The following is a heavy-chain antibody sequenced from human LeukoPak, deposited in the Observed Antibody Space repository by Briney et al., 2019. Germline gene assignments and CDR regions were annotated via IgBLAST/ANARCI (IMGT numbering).Heavy chain of an antibody. V-gene: IGHV3-49*04. Sequence: GGSLRLSCTASGFTFGDYAMSWVRQAPGKGLEWVGFIRSKAYRETTEYAASVKGRFTVSRDDSKSIAYLQMNSLKTEDTAVYYCVKVAVQTQVVPAAIFFDYWGQGTLVTVSS. CDR1: GFTFGDYA. D-gene: IGHD2-2*01. J-gene: IGHJ4*02. CDR2: IRSKAYRETT. CDR3: VKVAVQTQVVPAAIFFDY.